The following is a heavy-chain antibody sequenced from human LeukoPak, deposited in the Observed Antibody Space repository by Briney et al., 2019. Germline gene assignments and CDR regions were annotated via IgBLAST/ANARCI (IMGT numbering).Heavy chain of an antibody. Sequence: PGGSLRLSCAASGFTFSSYAMGWVRQAPGEGLEWVSAISGSGGSTYYADSVKGRFTISRDNSKNTLYLQMNSLRAEDTAVYYCAKDLKDYGDYVFDYWGQGTMVTVSS. CDR2: ISGSGGST. D-gene: IGHD4-17*01. V-gene: IGHV3-23*01. CDR1: GFTFSSYA. J-gene: IGHJ3*01. CDR3: AKDLKDYGDYVFDY.